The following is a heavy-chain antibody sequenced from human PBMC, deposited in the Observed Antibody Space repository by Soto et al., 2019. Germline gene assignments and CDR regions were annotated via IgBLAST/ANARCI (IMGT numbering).Heavy chain of an antibody. CDR2: IYYSGST. J-gene: IGHJ6*02. D-gene: IGHD1-1*01. CDR1: GGSISSGGYY. V-gene: IGHV4-31*03. Sequence: QVQLQESGPGLVKPSQTLSLTCTVSGGSISSGGYYWSWIRQHPGKGLEWIGYIYYSGSTYYNPSLKSRXXIXVXXSKNQFSLKLSSVTAADTAVYYCARDRLETSGMDVWGQGTTVTVSS. CDR3: ARDRLETSGMDV.